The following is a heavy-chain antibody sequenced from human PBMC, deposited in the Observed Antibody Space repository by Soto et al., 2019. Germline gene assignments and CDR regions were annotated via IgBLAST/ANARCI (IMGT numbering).Heavy chain of an antibody. J-gene: IGHJ4*02. D-gene: IGHD3-10*01. CDR1: GGSISSSNW. CDR2: IYHSGST. CDR3: ARVYYGSGAKYDY. Sequence: SETLCLTCAVSGGSISSSNWWRWVRQPPGKGLEWMGEIYHSGSTNYSPSLKSRVTISVDKSKNQFSLKLSSVTAADTAVYYCARVYYGSGAKYDYWGQGTLVTVSS. V-gene: IGHV4-4*02.